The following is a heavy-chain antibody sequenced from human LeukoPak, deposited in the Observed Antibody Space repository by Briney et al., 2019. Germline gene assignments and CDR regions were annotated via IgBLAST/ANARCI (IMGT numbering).Heavy chain of an antibody. D-gene: IGHD1-26*01. Sequence: GGSLRLSCAASGFTFSSYGMHWVRQAPGKGLEWVAVISYDGSNKYYADSVKGRFTISRDNSKNTLYLQMNSLRAEDTAVYYCAKDREYTVGATNYHYYGMDVCGQGSTVTVSS. CDR1: GFTFSSYG. J-gene: IGHJ6*02. CDR3: AKDREYTVGATNYHYYGMDV. CDR2: ISYDGSNK. V-gene: IGHV3-30*18.